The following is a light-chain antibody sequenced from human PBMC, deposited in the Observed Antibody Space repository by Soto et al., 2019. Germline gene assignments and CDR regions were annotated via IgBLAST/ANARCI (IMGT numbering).Light chain of an antibody. CDR2: RAS. CDR3: QQYNNWPPWT. Sequence: ILMTQSPATVSLSPGESATLSCRASQNIYYNFAWYQQRPGQAPRLLIYRASTRAPGVPARFSGSGSGTEFTLTISSLQSEDFAVYYCQQYNNWPPWTFGQGTKVDIK. CDR1: QNIYYN. J-gene: IGKJ1*01. V-gene: IGKV3-15*01.